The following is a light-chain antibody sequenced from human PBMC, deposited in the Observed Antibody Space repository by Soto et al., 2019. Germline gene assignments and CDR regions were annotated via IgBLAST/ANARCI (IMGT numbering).Light chain of an antibody. V-gene: IGKV1-39*01. J-gene: IGKJ4*01. Sequence: DIQMTQSPSSLSASIGDRVTLTCRASQNINTYLNWYHQKPGKAPKLPIYAASTLQSGVPPRFSGSGSGTDFTLTISGLQPEYFATYYCQQGYSTPLSFGGGTKLDSK. CDR3: QQGYSTPLS. CDR1: QNINTY. CDR2: AAS.